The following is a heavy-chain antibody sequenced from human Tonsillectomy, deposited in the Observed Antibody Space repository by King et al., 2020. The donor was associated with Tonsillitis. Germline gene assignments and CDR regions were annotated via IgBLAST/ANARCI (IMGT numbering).Heavy chain of an antibody. CDR3: ARIAVAGPIDY. CDR1: GYTFTSYY. V-gene: IGHV1-46*03. J-gene: IGHJ4*02. Sequence: VQLVESGAEVKKPGASVKVFCKASGYTFTSYYMHWVRQAPGQGLEWMGIINPSGGTRYAQKFQGRVTMTRDTSTSTVYMELGSLRSEDTAVYYCARIAVAGPIDYWGQGTLVTVSS. CDR2: INPSGGT. D-gene: IGHD6-19*01.